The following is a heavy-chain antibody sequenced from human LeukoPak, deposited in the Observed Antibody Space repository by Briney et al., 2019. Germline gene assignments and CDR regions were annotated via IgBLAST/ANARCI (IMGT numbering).Heavy chain of an antibody. CDR1: GGSFSGYY. V-gene: IGHV4-4*07. D-gene: IGHD1-1*01. Sequence: SETLSLTCAVYGGSFSGYYWSWIRQPAGKGLEWIGRIYISGSTNYNPSLKSRVTMSVDTSKNQFSLKLSSVTAADTAVYYCARDRGTWNDDGFDYWGQGTLVTVSS. J-gene: IGHJ4*02. CDR2: IYISGST. CDR3: ARDRGTWNDDGFDY.